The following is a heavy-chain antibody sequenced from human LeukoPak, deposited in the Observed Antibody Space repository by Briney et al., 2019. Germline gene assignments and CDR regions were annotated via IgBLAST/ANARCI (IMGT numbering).Heavy chain of an antibody. J-gene: IGHJ4*02. CDR2: IKQDGSEK. CDR1: GFTFSSYW. D-gene: IGHD3-16*01. Sequence: GGSLRLSCVASGFTFSSYWMSWDRQAPGKGLEWVANIKQDGSEKYYVDSVKGRFTISRDNAKNSLYLQMNSLRAEDTAVYYYTRDSVSHYFDYWGQGTLVTVSS. CDR3: TRDSVSHYFDY. V-gene: IGHV3-7*01.